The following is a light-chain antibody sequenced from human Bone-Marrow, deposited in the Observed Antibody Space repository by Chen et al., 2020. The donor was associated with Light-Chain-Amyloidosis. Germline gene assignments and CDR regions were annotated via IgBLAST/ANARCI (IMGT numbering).Light chain of an antibody. V-gene: IGKV2-28*01. CDR2: LGS. Sequence: DIVMTQSPLSLPVTPGEPASISCRSSQSLLYSNGYNYLDWYLQKPGQSPQLLIYLGSNRASGVPDRFSGSGSGTDFTLKISRVEAEDVGVYYGMQALQTPMYTFGQGTKLEIK. CDR1: QSLLYSNGYNY. CDR3: MQALQTPMYT. J-gene: IGKJ2*01.